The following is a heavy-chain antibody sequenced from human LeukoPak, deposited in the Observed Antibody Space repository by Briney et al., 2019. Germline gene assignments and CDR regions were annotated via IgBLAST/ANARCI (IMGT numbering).Heavy chain of an antibody. Sequence: AGGSLRLSCAASGFTFSSYSMNWVRQAPGKGLEWVSSISSSSSYIYYADSVKGRFTTSRDNAKNSLYLQMNSLRAEDTAVYYCARVTAATRFVDYWGQGTLVTVSS. CDR2: ISSSSSYI. V-gene: IGHV3-21*01. D-gene: IGHD2-15*01. CDR1: GFTFSSYS. CDR3: ARVTAATRFVDY. J-gene: IGHJ4*02.